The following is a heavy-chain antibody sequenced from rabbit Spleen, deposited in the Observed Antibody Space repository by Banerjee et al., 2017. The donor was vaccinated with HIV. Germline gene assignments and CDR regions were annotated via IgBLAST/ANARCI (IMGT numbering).Heavy chain of an antibody. Sequence: QQLEESGGGLVKPGASLTLTCTASGVSFSFSSYMCWVRQAPGKGLEWIACIEVGSSGFTYFATWAKGRFTCSKTSSTTVTLQMTSLTVADTATYFCARDTGSSFSSYGMDLWGQGTLVTVS. J-gene: IGHJ6*01. CDR1: GVSFSFSSY. D-gene: IGHD8-1*01. V-gene: IGHV1S40*01. CDR3: ARDTGSSFSSYGMDL. CDR2: IEVGSSGFT.